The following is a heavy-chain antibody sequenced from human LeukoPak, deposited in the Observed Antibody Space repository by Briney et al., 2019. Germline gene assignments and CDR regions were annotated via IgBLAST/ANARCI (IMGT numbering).Heavy chain of an antibody. J-gene: IGHJ4*02. V-gene: IGHV3-48*01. CDR1: VFTFNTYT. CDR3: AKETGYDSTGSLFI. D-gene: IGHD3-22*01. CDR2: ISGSSGII. Sequence: GGSLRLSCAASVFTFNTYTMNWVRQAPGKGLEWVSYISGSSGIIDYADSVRGRFTISRDNAKNSLYLQMNSLRAEDTAVYYCAKETGYDSTGSLFIWGQGTLVTVSS.